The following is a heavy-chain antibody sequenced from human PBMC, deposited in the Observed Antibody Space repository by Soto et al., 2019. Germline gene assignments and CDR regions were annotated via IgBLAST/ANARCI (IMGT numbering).Heavy chain of an antibody. Sequence: SETLSLTCGVSGGSVSSGDFSWAWIRQPPGKGLEWIGHTYHSGNDKYNPSLRSRVTISLDTSKNEFSLKLRSVTAADTAVYYCAREEAPQWFTKGYYGMDVWGQGTTVTVSS. CDR2: TYHSGND. CDR3: AREEAPQWFTKGYYGMDV. D-gene: IGHD2-8*01. J-gene: IGHJ6*02. V-gene: IGHV4-30-2*01. CDR1: GGSVSSGDFS.